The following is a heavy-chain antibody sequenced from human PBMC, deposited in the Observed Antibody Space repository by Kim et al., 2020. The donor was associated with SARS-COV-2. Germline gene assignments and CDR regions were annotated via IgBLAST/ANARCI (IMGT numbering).Heavy chain of an antibody. CDR2: VVGSGNT. Sequence: VVGSGNTNYAQKFQERVTITRDMSTSTAYMELSSLRSEDTAVYYCAAEGYWGQGTLVTVSS. V-gene: IGHV1-58*01. J-gene: IGHJ4*02. CDR3: AAEGY.